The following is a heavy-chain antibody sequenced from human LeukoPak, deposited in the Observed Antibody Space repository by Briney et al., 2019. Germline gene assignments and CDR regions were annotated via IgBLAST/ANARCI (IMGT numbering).Heavy chain of an antibody. CDR2: INPNSGDT. CDR3: ARDLGISGWYAPPLGYCDF. CDR1: GYTFLRYY. J-gene: IGHJ4*02. D-gene: IGHD6-19*01. V-gene: IGHV1-2*02. Sequence: ASVKVSCKASGYTFLRYYIHWVRQAPGQGLEGMGWINPNSGDTNYAQKFQGRITMTRDTSIGTAYRELSRLRSDDTAVYYCARDLGISGWYAPPLGYCDFWGQGTLVTVSS.